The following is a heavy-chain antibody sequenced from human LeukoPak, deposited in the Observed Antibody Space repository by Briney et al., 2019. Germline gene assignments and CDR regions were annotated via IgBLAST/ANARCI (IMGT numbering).Heavy chain of an antibody. Sequence: SETLSLTRAVSGGSISSGGYFWSWIRQPPGKGLEWIGYIYHSGSTYYNPSLKSRVTISVDRSKNQFSLKLSSVTAADTAVYYCASIPADTVTTSPGDYWGQGTLVTVSS. CDR3: ASIPADTVTTSPGDY. CDR1: GGSISSGGYF. D-gene: IGHD4-11*01. CDR2: IYHSGST. V-gene: IGHV4-30-2*01. J-gene: IGHJ4*02.